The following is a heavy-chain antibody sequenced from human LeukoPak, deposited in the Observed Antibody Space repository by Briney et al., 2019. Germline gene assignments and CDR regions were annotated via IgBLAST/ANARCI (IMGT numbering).Heavy chain of an antibody. D-gene: IGHD3-22*01. Sequence: SESLSLTWAVYGGSVRGYYWGWSRQPPGKGLEWSWEINNSGSPNYNPSLKSRVTISVDPSQNQFSLKLSSVTAADTAVYYCARGLSSGYYGFDYWGQGTLVTVSS. CDR2: INNSGSP. V-gene: IGHV4-34*01. J-gene: IGHJ4*02. CDR3: ARGLSSGYYGFDY. CDR1: GGSVRGYY.